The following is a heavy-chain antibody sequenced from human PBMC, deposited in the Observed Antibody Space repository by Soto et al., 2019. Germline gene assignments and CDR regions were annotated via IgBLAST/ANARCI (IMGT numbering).Heavy chain of an antibody. V-gene: IGHV4-59*01. D-gene: IGHD3-16*01. J-gene: IGHJ4*02. CDR2: IYYTGNT. CDR1: GGSISPSY. Sequence: QVRLQESGPGLVEPSETLSLTCTVSGGSISPSYWNWVRQPPGKRLEWIGCIYYTGNTYYNPPLKSRVTISRDTSKKQFSLEVTSVTAADTAMYYCAAGLDHNKVGYWGQGTLVTVSS. CDR3: AAGLDHNKVGY.